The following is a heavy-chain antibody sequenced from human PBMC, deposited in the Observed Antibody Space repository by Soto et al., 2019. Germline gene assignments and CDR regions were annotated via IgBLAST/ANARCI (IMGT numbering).Heavy chain of an antibody. CDR1: GGSISSGGYY. J-gene: IGHJ6*03. Sequence: SETLSLTCTVSGGSISSGGYYWSWIRQHPGKGLEWIGYIYYSGSTYYNPSLKSRVTISVDTSKNQFSLKLSSVTAADTAVYYCARKKRGYDILTGYSTGNYMDVWGKGTTVTVSS. V-gene: IGHV4-31*03. CDR3: ARKKRGYDILTGYSTGNYMDV. D-gene: IGHD3-9*01. CDR2: IYYSGST.